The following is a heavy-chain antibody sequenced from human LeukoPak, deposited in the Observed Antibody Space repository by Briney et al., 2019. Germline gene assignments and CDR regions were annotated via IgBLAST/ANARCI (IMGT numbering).Heavy chain of an antibody. J-gene: IGHJ4*02. CDR3: ARGAGWYDY. D-gene: IGHD6-19*01. CDR2: INYSGST. V-gene: IGHV4-59*08. CDR1: GASISSNY. Sequence: HPSETLSLTCTVSGASISSNYWSWIRQSPGKGLQWIAYINYSGSTNYNPSLKSRVTISADTSKNQLSLKVRSVTAADTAVYYCARGAGWYDYWGQGTQVTVSS.